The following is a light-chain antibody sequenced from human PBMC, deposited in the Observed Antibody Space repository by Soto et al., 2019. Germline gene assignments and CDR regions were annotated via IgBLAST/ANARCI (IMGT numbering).Light chain of an antibody. J-gene: IGKJ4*01. Sequence: IQLTQSPSSLSASVGDRVTITCRASQGISSYLAWYQQKPGKAPKLLIYAASTLQNGVTSRFSGSGSGTDFTLTISSRQPEDFATYYCQQLNSNPRTFGGGTKVEIK. CDR3: QQLNSNPRT. CDR1: QGISSY. V-gene: IGKV1-9*01. CDR2: AAS.